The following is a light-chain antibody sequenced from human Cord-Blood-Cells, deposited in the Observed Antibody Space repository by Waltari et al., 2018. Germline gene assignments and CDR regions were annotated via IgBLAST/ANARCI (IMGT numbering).Light chain of an antibody. CDR1: SSNIRAGYD. Sequence: QSVLTQPPSVSGAPGQRVTISCTGSSSNIRAGYDVHWYQQLPGTAPKPLIYGNSNRPSGVPDRFSGSKSGTSASLAITGLQAEDEADYYCQSYDSSLSAQVFGGGTKLTVL. V-gene: IGLV1-40*01. CDR2: GNS. CDR3: QSYDSSLSAQV. J-gene: IGLJ3*02.